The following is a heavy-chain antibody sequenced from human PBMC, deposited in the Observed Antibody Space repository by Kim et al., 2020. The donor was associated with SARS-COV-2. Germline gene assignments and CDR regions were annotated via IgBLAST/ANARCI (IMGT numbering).Heavy chain of an antibody. Sequence: GGSLRLSCAVSGFTSSNSWIHWVRQPPGRGLVWVARINIDGRYTNYADSVKGRFTISRDNAGNTVFLQMNSLRPEDTAVYYCAGGVSDLCAFHCWGQGIL. CDR3: AGGVSDLCAFHC. CDR2: INIDGRYT. D-gene: IGHD3-16*01. J-gene: IGHJ4*02. CDR1: GFTSSNSW. V-gene: IGHV3-74*01.